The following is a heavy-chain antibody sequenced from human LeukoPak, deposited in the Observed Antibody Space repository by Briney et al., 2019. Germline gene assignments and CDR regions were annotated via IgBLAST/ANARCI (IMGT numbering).Heavy chain of an antibody. V-gene: IGHV3-23*01. Sequence: GGSLRLSCAASGFTFSSYAMSWVRQAPGKGLEWVSAISGSGGSTYYADSVKGRFTISKNTLYLQMNSLRVEDTAVYYCARSGILAAIHYFDYWGQGTLVTVSS. CDR2: ISGSGGST. J-gene: IGHJ4*02. D-gene: IGHD2-2*01. CDR3: ARSGILAAIHYFDY. CDR1: GFTFSSYA.